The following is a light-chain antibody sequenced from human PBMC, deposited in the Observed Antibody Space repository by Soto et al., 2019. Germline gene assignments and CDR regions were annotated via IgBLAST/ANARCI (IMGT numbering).Light chain of an antibody. V-gene: IGKV3D-11*01. Sequence: EIVLTQSPATLSSFPGDRVTLSCRASQAVNTRLAWYQHKPGQAPRLLIYLASNRAAGVPARFSGSGSGTDFTLTIRDVEPEDFAVYYCHQRKRWFRKFGQGTTVDIK. J-gene: IGKJ1*01. CDR2: LAS. CDR3: HQRKRWFRK. CDR1: QAVNTR.